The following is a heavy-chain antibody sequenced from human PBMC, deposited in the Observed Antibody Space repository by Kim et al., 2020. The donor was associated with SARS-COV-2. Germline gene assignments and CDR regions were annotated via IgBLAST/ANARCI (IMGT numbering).Heavy chain of an antibody. D-gene: IGHD6-13*01. V-gene: IGHV3-23*03. CDR2: IWGGGSST. CDR1: GFTFSSYA. CDR3: ARVGISSWYHLGY. Sequence: GGSLRLSCAASGFTFSSYAMRWVRQAPGKGLEWVSVIWGGGSSTYYADSVKGRFTISRDNSKNTLYLQMNSLRAEDTAVYYCARVGISSWYHLGYWGQGTLVTVSS. J-gene: IGHJ4*02.